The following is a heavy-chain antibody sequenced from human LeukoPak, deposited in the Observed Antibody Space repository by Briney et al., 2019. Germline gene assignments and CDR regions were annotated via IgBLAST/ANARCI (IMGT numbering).Heavy chain of an antibody. D-gene: IGHD2-2*01. CDR2: IYHSGST. V-gene: IGHV4-30-2*01. CDR1: GGSISSGGYS. J-gene: IGHJ4*02. Sequence: PSQTLSLTCAVSGGSISSGGYSWSWIRQPPGKGLEWIGYIYHSGSTNYNPSLKSRVTISVDKSKNQFSLKLSSVTAADTAVYYCASRNQLPPNFDYWGQGTLVTVSS. CDR3: ASRNQLPPNFDY.